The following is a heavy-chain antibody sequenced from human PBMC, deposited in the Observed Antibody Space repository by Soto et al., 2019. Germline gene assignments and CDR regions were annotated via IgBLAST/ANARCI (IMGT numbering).Heavy chain of an antibody. D-gene: IGHD2-8*01. Sequence: QVQLVESWRGLVKPGGSLRLSCTASGFLFTDYYMSWIRQPPGKGLECLAYIDGSSDYTNSADSVKGRFTISRDNAKNTVFLQMNNLRADDTAVYYCARDLRFSSTNYFDFWGRGTLVTVSS. J-gene: IGHJ4*02. CDR2: IDGSSDYT. V-gene: IGHV3-11*06. CDR3: ARDLRFSSTNYFDF. CDR1: GFLFTDYY.